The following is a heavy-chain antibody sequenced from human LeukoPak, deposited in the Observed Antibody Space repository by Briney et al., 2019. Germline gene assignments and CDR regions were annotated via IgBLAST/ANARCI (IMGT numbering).Heavy chain of an antibody. D-gene: IGHD5-12*01. CDR3: ASRIRGYSGYGFDY. V-gene: IGHV3-21*01. CDR1: GFTFSSYS. J-gene: IGHJ4*02. CDR2: ISSSSSYI. Sequence: AGGSLRLSCAASGFTFSSYSMNWVRHAPGEGLEWVSSISSSSSYIYYADSVKGRFTISRDNAKNSLYLQMNSLRAEDTAVYYCASRIRGYSGYGFDYWGQGTLVTVSS.